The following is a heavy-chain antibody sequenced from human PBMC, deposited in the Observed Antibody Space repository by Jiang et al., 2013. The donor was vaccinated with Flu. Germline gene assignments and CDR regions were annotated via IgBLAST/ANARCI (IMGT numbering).Heavy chain of an antibody. CDR2: IYPGDSDT. V-gene: IGHV5-51*01. D-gene: IGHD2-21*02. CDR3: ARSSYCGGDCYLYYFDY. Sequence: GAEVKKPGESLKISCKGSGYSFTSYWIGWVRQMPGKGLEWMGIIYPGDSDTRYSPSFQGQVTISADKSISTAYLQWSSLKASDTAMYYCARSSYCGGDCYLYYFDYWGQGTLVTVSS. J-gene: IGHJ4*02. CDR1: GYSFTSYW.